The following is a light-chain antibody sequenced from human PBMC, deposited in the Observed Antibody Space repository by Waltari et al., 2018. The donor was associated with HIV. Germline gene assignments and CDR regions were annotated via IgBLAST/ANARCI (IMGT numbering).Light chain of an antibody. J-gene: IGLJ2*01. V-gene: IGLV3-19*01. CDR1: SLRSSY. CDR3: NSRDSSGNHLRV. Sequence: SSELTQDPAVSVALGQTVRITCQGDSLRSSYASWYQQKPGQAPVLVIYGENNRPSGIPDRFSGSSSGNTASLTITGAQAEDEADYYCNSRDSSGNHLRVFGGGTKLTVL. CDR2: GEN.